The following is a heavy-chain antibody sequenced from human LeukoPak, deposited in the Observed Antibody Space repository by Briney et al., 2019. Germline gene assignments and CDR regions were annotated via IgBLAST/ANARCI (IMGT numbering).Heavy chain of an antibody. CDR2: ISGSGGST. D-gene: IGHD1-7*01. J-gene: IGHJ4*02. CDR3: EKGRGGPEGGELDY. Sequence: GGSLRLSCAASGFTFSSYAMSWVRQAPGKGLEWVSAISGSGGSTYYADSVKGRFTISRDNSKNTLYLQMNSLRAEDTAVYYCEKGRGGPEGGELDYGGKEPLVTVPS. V-gene: IGHV3-23*01. CDR1: GFTFSSYA.